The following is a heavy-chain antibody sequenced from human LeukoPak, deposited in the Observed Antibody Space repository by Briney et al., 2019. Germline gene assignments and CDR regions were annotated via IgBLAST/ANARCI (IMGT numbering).Heavy chain of an antibody. D-gene: IGHD3-10*01. CDR1: GGSISSSSYY. CDR3: ARGAVGYYGSGSYYFDY. Sequence: SETLSLTCTVSGGSISSSSYYWGWIRQPPGKGLEWIGSIYYSGSTYYNPSLKSRVTVSVDTSKNQFSLKLSSVTAADTAVYYCARGAVGYYGSGSYYFDYWGQGTLVTVSS. J-gene: IGHJ4*02. CDR2: IYYSGST. V-gene: IGHV4-39*07.